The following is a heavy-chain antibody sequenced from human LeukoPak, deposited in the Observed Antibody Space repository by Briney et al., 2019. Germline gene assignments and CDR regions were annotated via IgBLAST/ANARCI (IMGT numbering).Heavy chain of an antibody. D-gene: IGHD4-23*01. J-gene: IGHJ4*02. CDR3: ARGPFFGGRTTVVYFDY. CDR1: GGSFSGYY. Sequence: SETLSLTCAVYGGSFSGYYWSWIRQPPGKGLEWIGEINHSGSTNYNPSLKSRVTISVDTSKNQFSLKLSSVTAADTAVYYCARGPFFGGRTTVVYFDYWGQGTLVTVSS. CDR2: INHSGST. V-gene: IGHV4-34*01.